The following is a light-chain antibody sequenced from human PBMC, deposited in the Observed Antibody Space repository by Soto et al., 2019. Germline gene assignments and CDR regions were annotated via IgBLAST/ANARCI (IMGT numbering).Light chain of an antibody. V-gene: IGKV1-9*01. J-gene: IGKJ4*01. Sequence: DIQLTQSPSFLSASVGDRVTVTCRASQDISSFLAWYHQTPGKAPNLLIYAASALQSGVPSRFSGSGSGTEFTLAISSLQPADFATYYCQQLDSYPLTFGGGTKVEIK. CDR1: QDISSF. CDR3: QQLDSYPLT. CDR2: AAS.